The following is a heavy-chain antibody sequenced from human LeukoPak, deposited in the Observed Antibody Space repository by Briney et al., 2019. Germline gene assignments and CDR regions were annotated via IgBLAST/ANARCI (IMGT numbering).Heavy chain of an antibody. V-gene: IGHV1-24*01. CDR3: ATAGGVNPEYDY. D-gene: IGHD1-14*01. CDR2: FDPEDGET. CDR1: GYTPTELS. J-gene: IGHJ4*02. Sequence: ASVKVSCKVSGYTPTELSMHWVRQAHGRGLEWMGGFDPEDGETIYAQKFQGRVTMTEDTSTDTAYMELSSLRSEDTAVYYCATAGGVNPEYDYWGQGTLVTVSS.